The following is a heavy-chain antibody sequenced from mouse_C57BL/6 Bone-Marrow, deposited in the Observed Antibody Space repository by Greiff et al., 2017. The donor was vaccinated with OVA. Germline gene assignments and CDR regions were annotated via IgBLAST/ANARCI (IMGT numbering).Heavy chain of an antibody. J-gene: IGHJ4*01. Sequence: EVQVVESGGGLVQPGGSLSLSCAASGFTFTDYYMSWVRQPPGKALEWLGFIRNKANGYTTEYSASVKGRFTISRDNSQSILYLQMNALRAEDSATYYCAIPGYEMDYWGQGTSVTVSS. V-gene: IGHV7-3*01. CDR3: AIPGYEMDY. CDR1: GFTFTDYY. CDR2: IRNKANGYTT.